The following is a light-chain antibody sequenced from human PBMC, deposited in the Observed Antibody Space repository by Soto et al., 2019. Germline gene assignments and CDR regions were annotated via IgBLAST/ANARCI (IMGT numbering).Light chain of an antibody. J-gene: IGLJ1*01. CDR2: DVS. CDR3: CSYAGSYTL. Sequence: QSVLTQPRSVSGSPGQSVTISCTGTSSDVGRYNYVSWYQQHPAKAPKLMIYDVSKRPSGVPDRFSGSKSGNTASLTISGLQAEDEADYYCCSYAGSYTLFGTGTKVTVL. V-gene: IGLV2-11*01. CDR1: SSDVGRYNY.